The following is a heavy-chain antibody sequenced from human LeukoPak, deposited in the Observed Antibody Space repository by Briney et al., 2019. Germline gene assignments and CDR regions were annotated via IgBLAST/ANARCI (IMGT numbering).Heavy chain of an antibody. Sequence: ASVKVSCKASGYTFTGYYMHWVRQAPGQGLEWMGWINPNSGGTNYARKFQGRVTMTRDTSISTAYMELSRLRSDDTAVYYCARETVGATPNFDYWGQGTLVTVSS. CDR2: INPNSGGT. D-gene: IGHD1-26*01. J-gene: IGHJ4*02. CDR1: GYTFTGYY. V-gene: IGHV1-2*02. CDR3: ARETVGATPNFDY.